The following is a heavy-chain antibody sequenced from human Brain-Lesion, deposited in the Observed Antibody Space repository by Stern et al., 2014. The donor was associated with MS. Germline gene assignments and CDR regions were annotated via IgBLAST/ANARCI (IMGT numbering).Heavy chain of an antibody. CDR3: ARDQRGITIFGVVTDYYYLGMDV. CDR2: INPNTGGT. V-gene: IGHV1-2*02. D-gene: IGHD3-3*01. CDR1: GYIFTGYY. Sequence: VQLVESGAEVKKPGASVKVSCKTSGYIFTGYYIHWVRQAPGKGLEWMAWINPNTGGTKYEQKFQGRFPMSRDTSISTAYVELSSLTSDDTAVYYCARDQRGITIFGVVTDYYYLGMDVWGQGTTVTVSS. J-gene: IGHJ6*02.